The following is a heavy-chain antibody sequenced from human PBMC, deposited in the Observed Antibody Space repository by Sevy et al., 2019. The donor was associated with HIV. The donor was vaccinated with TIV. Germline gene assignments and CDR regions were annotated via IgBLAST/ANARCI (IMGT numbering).Heavy chain of an antibody. CDR2: ISWNSATR. CDR3: AKDTSRVVAGTGYFDY. CDR1: GFTFEDSA. Sequence: GWSLRLSCAASGFTFEDSAMHWVRQAPGKGLEWVSGISWNSATRGYADSVKGRFTISRDNAKNSLYLQMNSLRTEDTALYYCAKDTSRVVAGTGYFDYWGQGTLVTVSS. J-gene: IGHJ4*02. V-gene: IGHV3-9*01. D-gene: IGHD6-19*01.